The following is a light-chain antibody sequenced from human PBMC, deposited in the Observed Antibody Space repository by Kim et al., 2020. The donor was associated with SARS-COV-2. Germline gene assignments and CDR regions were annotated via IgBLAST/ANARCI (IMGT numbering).Light chain of an antibody. CDR2: DAS. Sequence: SASVGDRVTITCRASQSVSTWLAWYQQKPGRAPKLLIYDASRSESGVPSRFSGNGSGTEFNLTISSLQPDDFATYYCQQYNSYSLTFGGGTKLEI. J-gene: IGKJ4*01. CDR1: QSVSTW. V-gene: IGKV1-5*01. CDR3: QQYNSYSLT.